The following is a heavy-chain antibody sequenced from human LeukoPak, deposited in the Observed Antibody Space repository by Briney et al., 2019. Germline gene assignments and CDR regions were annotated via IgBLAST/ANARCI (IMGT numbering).Heavy chain of an antibody. D-gene: IGHD3-9*01. Sequence: SETLSLTCAVYGGSFSGYYWSWIRQPPGKGLERIGEINHSGSTNYNPSLKSRVTISVDTSKNQFSLKLSSVTAADTAVYYCAGLRYFDWSIDYWGQGTLVTVSS. CDR1: GGSFSGYY. CDR2: INHSGST. CDR3: AGLRYFDWSIDY. V-gene: IGHV4-34*01. J-gene: IGHJ4*02.